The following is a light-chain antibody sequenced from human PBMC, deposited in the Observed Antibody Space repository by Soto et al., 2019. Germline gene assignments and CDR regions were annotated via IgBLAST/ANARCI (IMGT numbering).Light chain of an antibody. V-gene: IGKV1-17*01. CDR3: QQKYRLPRT. J-gene: IGKJ1*01. CDR1: QGIRND. CDR2: AVS. Sequence: DIQMTQSPSSLSASVGDTVTITCRASQGIRNDLGWFQQKPGQAPQRLIYAVSTLQSGVPSRFSGSGSGTDFTLTISSLQPEDFATYFCQQKYRLPRTFGQGTKVEMK.